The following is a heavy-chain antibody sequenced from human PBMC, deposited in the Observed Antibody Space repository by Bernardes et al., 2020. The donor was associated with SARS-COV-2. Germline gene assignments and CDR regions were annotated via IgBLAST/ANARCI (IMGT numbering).Heavy chain of an antibody. V-gene: IGHV3-21*01. J-gene: IGHJ6*02. D-gene: IGHD3-3*01. CDR2: ISSSSSYI. CDR3: ASSPYDFWSGSTYYYGMDV. Sequence: GSLRLSCAASGFTFSSYSMNWVRQAPGKGLEWVSSISSSSSYIYYADSVKGRFTISRDNAKNSLYLQMNSLRAEDTAVYYCASSPYDFWSGSTYYYGMDVWGQGTTVTVSS. CDR1: GFTFSSYS.